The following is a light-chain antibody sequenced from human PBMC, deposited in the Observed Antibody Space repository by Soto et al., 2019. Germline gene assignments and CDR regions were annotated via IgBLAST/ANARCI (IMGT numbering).Light chain of an antibody. CDR3: QKTDSTPFT. Sequence: DIQMTQSPSSLSASVGDRVTINCRASQTISNYLNWYQEKPGKAPKLLIYAASNLQSVVPSRFSGGGSGTEFTLTISNLQPEDFATYYCQKTDSTPFTFGPGTKVDI. V-gene: IGKV1-39*01. CDR2: AAS. J-gene: IGKJ3*01. CDR1: QTISNY.